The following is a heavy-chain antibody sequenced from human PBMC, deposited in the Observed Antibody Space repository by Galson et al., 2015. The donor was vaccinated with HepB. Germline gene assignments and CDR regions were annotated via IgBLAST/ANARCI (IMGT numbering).Heavy chain of an antibody. D-gene: IGHD2-15*01. Sequence: SLRLSCAASGFTFSSYAMSWVRQAPGKGLEWVSAISGSGGSTYYADSVKGRFTISRDNSKNTLYLQMNSLRAEDTAVYYCAKGFRQYCSGGSCYPYYFDYWGQGTLVTVSS. J-gene: IGHJ4*02. CDR1: GFTFSSYA. CDR2: ISGSGGST. V-gene: IGHV3-23*01. CDR3: AKGFRQYCSGGSCYPYYFDY.